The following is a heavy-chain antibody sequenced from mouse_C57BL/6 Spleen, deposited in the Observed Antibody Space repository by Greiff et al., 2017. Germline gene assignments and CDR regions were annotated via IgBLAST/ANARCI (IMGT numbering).Heavy chain of an antibody. J-gene: IGHJ1*03. CDR3: ASLPLGYFDV. Sequence: QVQLQQSGPELVKPGASVKISCKASGYAFSSSWMNWVKQRPGKGLEWIGRIYPGDGDTNYNGKFKGKATLTADQASSTAYMQLSRLTSEDSAVYFCASLPLGYFDVWGTGTTVTVSS. CDR1: GYAFSSSW. V-gene: IGHV1-82*01. CDR2: IYPGDGDT.